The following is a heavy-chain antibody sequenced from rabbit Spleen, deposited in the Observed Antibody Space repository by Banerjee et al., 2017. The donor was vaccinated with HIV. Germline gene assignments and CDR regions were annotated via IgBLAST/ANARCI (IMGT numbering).Heavy chain of an antibody. V-gene: IGHV1S40*01. CDR3: ARGSATMTMVITGYYFNL. Sequence: QSLEESGGDLVKPGASLTLTCTASGFSFSSSYYMCWVRQAPGKGLEWIGCIYAGSSGDTYYASWAKGRFTISKTSSTTVTLQMTSLTAADTATYFCARGSATMTMVITGYYFNLWGPGTLVTVS. J-gene: IGHJ4*01. D-gene: IGHD2-1*01. CDR1: GFSFSSSYY. CDR2: IYAGSSGDT.